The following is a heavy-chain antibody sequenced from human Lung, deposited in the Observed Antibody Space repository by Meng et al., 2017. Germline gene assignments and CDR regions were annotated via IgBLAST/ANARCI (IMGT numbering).Heavy chain of an antibody. J-gene: IGHJ4*02. CDR2: INHSGST. CDR3: ARGPTTMAHDFDY. D-gene: IGHD4-11*01. Sequence: QVELQEWGAGLLKSSENLSLTFLVSGGAFSEYYWSWIRQPPGKGLEWIGEINHSGSTNYNPSLESRATISVDTSQNNLSLKLSSVTAADSAVYYCARGPTTMAHDFDYWGQGTLVTVSS. V-gene: IGHV4-34*01. CDR1: GGAFSEYY.